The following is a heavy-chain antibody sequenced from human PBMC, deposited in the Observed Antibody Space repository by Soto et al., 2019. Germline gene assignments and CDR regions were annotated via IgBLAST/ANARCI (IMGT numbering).Heavy chain of an antibody. D-gene: IGHD2-21*01. J-gene: IGHJ4*02. Sequence: SETLSVTCTVAGGSISRYYWGWIRPPPGKGPEWIGYIYYIWNSDYNPSLKSRVTISVDASKKQFSLKLKSVTAADTAVYYCARTIQGEPPFDYWGQGILVTVSS. CDR3: ARTIQGEPPFDY. CDR2: IYYIWNS. V-gene: IGHV4-59*01. CDR1: GGSISRYY.